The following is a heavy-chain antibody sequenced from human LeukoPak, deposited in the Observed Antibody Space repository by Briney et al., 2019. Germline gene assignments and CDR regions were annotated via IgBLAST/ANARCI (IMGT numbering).Heavy chain of an antibody. D-gene: IGHD2-15*01. V-gene: IGHV4-39*07. CDR1: GGSISSSDYY. J-gene: IGHJ4*02. Sequence: SETLSLTCTVSGGSISSSDYYWGWIRQPPGKGLEWIGSIYYSVTTYYNPSLKSRVTISVDTSKNQFSLKLSSVTAADTAVYYCARVKGLLRYFDYWGQGTLVTVSS. CDR3: ARVKGLLRYFDY. CDR2: IYYSVTT.